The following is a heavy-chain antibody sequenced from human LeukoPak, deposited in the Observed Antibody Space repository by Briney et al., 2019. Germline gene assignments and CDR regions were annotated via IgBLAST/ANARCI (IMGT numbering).Heavy chain of an antibody. CDR3: ASRHIVVVIATSPLSYSTFDY. J-gene: IGHJ4*02. CDR1: GFTFSSYG. Sequence: GGSLRLSCAASGFTFSSYGMHWVRQAPGKGLEWVAFIRYDGSNKYYADSVKGRFTISRDNSKNTLYLQMNSLRAEDTAVYYCASRHIVVVIATSPLSYSTFDYWGQGTLVTVSS. CDR2: IRYDGSNK. D-gene: IGHD2-21*01. V-gene: IGHV3-30*02.